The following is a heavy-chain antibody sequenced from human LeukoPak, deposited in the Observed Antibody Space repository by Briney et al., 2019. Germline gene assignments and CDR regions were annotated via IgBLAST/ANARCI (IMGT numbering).Heavy chain of an antibody. D-gene: IGHD6-19*01. CDR2: INPNSGGT. Sequence: ASVKVSCKASGYTFTGYYMHWVRQAPGQGLEWMGWINPNSGGTNYAQKFQGWVTMTTDTSTSTAYMELRSLRSDDTAVYYCARAIIAVAGTLFDYWGQGTLVTVSS. CDR1: GYTFTGYY. CDR3: ARAIIAVAGTLFDY. V-gene: IGHV1-2*04. J-gene: IGHJ4*02.